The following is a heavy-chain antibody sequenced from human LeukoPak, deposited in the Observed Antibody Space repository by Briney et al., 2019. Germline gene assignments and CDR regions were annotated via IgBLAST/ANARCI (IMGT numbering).Heavy chain of an antibody. V-gene: IGHV3-23*01. Sequence: GGSLRLSCAASGLTFRSYAMSWVRQAPGKGLEWVSAISGSGSSTYYADSVKGRFTISRDNSKNTLYLQMNSLRAEDTAIYYCAKDYDSRGYYYGGTFDYWGQGTLVTVSS. D-gene: IGHD3-22*01. J-gene: IGHJ4*02. CDR1: GLTFRSYA. CDR3: AKDYDSRGYYYGGTFDY. CDR2: ISGSGSST.